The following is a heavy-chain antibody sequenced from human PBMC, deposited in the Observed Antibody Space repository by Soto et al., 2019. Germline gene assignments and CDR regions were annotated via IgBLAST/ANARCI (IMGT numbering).Heavy chain of an antibody. J-gene: IGHJ4*02. D-gene: IGHD3-3*01. V-gene: IGHV4-39*01. Sequence: SETLSLTCTVSGDSITSNSYFWAWIRQPPGKGLEWIGSIYYSGTTYYNPSLKSRVTISVDRSKNQFSLRLTSVIAADTAVYYCARGPSADKVDFWGQGTLVTVSS. CDR3: ARGPSADKVDF. CDR2: IYYSGTT. CDR1: GDSITSNSYF.